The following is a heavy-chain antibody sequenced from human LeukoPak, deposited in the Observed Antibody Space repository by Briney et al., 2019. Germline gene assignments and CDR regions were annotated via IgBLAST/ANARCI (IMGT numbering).Heavy chain of an antibody. D-gene: IGHD6-6*01. CDR2: ISAYNGNT. J-gene: IGHJ5*02. CDR3: ARDLIAARPGWFDP. CDR1: GYTFTTYG. V-gene: IGHV1-18*01. Sequence: ASVKVSCKASGYTFTTYGINWVRQAPGQGLEWMGWISAYNGNTNYAQNLQGRVTLTADTSASTAYMELRSLRSDDTAVYYCARDLIAARPGWFDPCGQGNLVTVSS.